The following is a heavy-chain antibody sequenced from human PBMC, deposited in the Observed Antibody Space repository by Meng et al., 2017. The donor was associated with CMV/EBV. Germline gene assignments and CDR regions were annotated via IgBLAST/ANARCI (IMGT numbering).Heavy chain of an antibody. J-gene: IGHJ4*02. CDR1: GGTLSSYA. CDR3: ARLNTALSQDY. Sequence: YCKAYGGTLSSYAISWVRQAHGQGLEWMGGIIPSFGTANYEQKFQGRVTITTDESTSTAYMELSSLRSEDTAVYYCARLNTALSQDYWGQGTLVTVSS. D-gene: IGHD5-18*01. V-gene: IGHV1-69*05. CDR2: IIPSFGTA.